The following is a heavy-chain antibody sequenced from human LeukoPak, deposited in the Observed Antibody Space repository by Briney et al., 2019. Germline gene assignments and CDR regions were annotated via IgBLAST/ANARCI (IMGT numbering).Heavy chain of an antibody. CDR1: GFTLSGSD. D-gene: IGHD3-22*01. Sequence: GGSLKLSCAASGFTLSGSDMHWVRQASGKGLEWVGRIRSKANSYATAYAASVKGRFTISRDDSKNTLYLQMNSLRAEDTAVYYCANRVNGDSSGWGYYYYYMDVWGKGTTVTVSS. V-gene: IGHV3-73*01. J-gene: IGHJ6*03. CDR3: ANRVNGDSSGWGYYYYYMDV. CDR2: IRSKANSYAT.